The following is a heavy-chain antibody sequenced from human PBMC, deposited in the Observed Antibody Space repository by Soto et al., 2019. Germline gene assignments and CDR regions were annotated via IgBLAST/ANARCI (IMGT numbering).Heavy chain of an antibody. CDR3: TRDRYFDY. J-gene: IGHJ4*01. V-gene: IGHV1-2*02. Sequence: QVQLVQSGAEVKKSGSSVRVSCRASGYDFRAYYIHWVRQAPGQGLEWMGWISPRSGGTNFAQKFRGRVTLTTETSSNTVHMELSGLGSDDTAVYYCTRDRYFDYWGQGTLVTVSS. CDR2: ISPRSGGT. CDR1: GYDFRAYY.